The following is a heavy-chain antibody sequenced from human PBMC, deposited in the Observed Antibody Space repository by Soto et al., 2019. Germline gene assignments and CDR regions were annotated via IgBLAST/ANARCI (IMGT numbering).Heavy chain of an antibody. CDR1: GFTFSSYA. D-gene: IGHD4-17*01. CDR3: AKDYDYGDSLPFDY. V-gene: IGHV3-23*01. J-gene: IGHJ4*02. Sequence: GGSMRLPCAAAGFTFSSYAMSWVRQAPGKGLEWVSAISYGGGTTYYADSVKGRFTISRDNSKNTLYLQMSSLRAEDTAVYYCAKDYDYGDSLPFDYWGQGTLVTSPQ. CDR2: ISYGGGTT.